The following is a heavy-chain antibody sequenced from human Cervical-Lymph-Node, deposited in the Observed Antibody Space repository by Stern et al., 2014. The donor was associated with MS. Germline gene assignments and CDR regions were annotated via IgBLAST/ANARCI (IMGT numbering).Heavy chain of an antibody. J-gene: IGHJ4*02. D-gene: IGHD2-2*01. CDR3: ARGLPVYS. CDR2: IYSGGST. Sequence: EVQLVESGGGLIQPGGSLRLSCAASGLTVSSDYMNWVRQAPGKGLEWVSIIYSGGSTYYADSVKGRFTISRDNSKNTLYLQMDSLRAEDTAVYYCARGLPVYSWGPGTLVTVSS. V-gene: IGHV3-53*01. CDR1: GLTVSSDY.